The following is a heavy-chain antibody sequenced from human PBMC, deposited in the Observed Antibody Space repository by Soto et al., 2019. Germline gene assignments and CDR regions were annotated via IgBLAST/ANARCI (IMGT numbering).Heavy chain of an antibody. CDR3: ARGHGPWTIQLSYSYYFDY. CDR1: GGSFSGYY. J-gene: IGHJ4*02. CDR2: INHSGST. V-gene: IGHV4-34*01. D-gene: IGHD5-18*01. Sequence: SETLSLTCAVYGGSFSGYYWSWIRQPPGKGLEWIGEINHSGSTNYNPSLKSRVTISVDTSKNQFSLKLSSVTAADTAVYYCARGHGPWTIQLSYSYYFDYWGQGTLVTVSS.